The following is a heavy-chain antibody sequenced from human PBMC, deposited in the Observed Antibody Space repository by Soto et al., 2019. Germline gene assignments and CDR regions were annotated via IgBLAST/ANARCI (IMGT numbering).Heavy chain of an antibody. CDR2: VFSSVSA. CDR3: ARDGMTPGDT. D-gene: IGHD2-21*02. J-gene: IGHJ4*02. V-gene: IGHV4-4*07. CDR1: GVSVTGYT. Sequence: SETLSLTCIVSGVSVTGYTWSWGRQPANKGLEWIGRVFSSVSATYNPSLKSRVSISMHTPENRISLKLDSVTAADAGVYFCARDGMTPGDTWGPGTLVTVSS.